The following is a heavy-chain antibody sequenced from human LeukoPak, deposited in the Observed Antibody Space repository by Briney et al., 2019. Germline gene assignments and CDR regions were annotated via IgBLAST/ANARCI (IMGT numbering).Heavy chain of an antibody. CDR3: AKGTSSSCYSAPNY. J-gene: IGHJ4*02. Sequence: GGSLRLSCAASGFTFKNYAMNWVRQAPGKGLEWVSAISGSADSTYYADSVKGRFTISRDNSKNTLSLQLNSLRAEDTAVYYCAKGTSSSCYSAPNYWGQGTLVTVSS. V-gene: IGHV3-23*01. D-gene: IGHD2-15*01. CDR1: GFTFKNYA. CDR2: ISGSADST.